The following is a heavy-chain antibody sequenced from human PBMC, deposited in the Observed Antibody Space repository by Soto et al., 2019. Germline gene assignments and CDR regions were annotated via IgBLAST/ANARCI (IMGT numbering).Heavy chain of an antibody. J-gene: IGHJ4*02. CDR2: IYSGGTT. D-gene: IGHD2-15*01. V-gene: IGHV3-53*01. CDR1: GFTVRSNY. Sequence: GGSLILSCAVSGFTVRSNYMSWVRQAPGKGLEWVSVIYSGGTTYYADSVKGRFTISRDNSENTLYLQMNSLRAEDTAVYHCARDSWVGFDYWGQGTLVTVSS. CDR3: ARDSWVGFDY.